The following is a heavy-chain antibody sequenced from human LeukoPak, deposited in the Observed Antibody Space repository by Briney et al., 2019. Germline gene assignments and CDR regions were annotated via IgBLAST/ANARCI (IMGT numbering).Heavy chain of an antibody. CDR3: ARPPTIFGVVRSDAFDI. D-gene: IGHD3-3*01. V-gene: IGHV4-34*01. J-gene: IGHJ3*02. Sequence: MTSETLSLTCAVYGGSFSGYYWSWIRQPPGKGLEWIGEINHSGSTNYNPSLKSRVTISVDTSKNQFSLKLSSVTAADTAVYYCARPPTIFGVVRSDAFDIWGQGTMVTVSS. CDR2: INHSGST. CDR1: GGSFSGYY.